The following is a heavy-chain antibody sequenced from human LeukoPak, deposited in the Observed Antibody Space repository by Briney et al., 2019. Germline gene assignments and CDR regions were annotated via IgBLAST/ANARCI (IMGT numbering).Heavy chain of an antibody. V-gene: IGHV1-46*01. CDR3: AREGLVVTLYYYYYGMDV. Sequence: ASVKVSCKASGYTFTSYYMHWVRQAPGQGLEWMGIISPSGGSTSYAQKFQGRVTMTRDTSTSTVYMELSSLGSEDTAVYYCAREGLVVTLYYYYYGMDVWGQGTTVTVSS. D-gene: IGHD2-15*01. CDR2: ISPSGGST. CDR1: GYTFTSYY. J-gene: IGHJ6*02.